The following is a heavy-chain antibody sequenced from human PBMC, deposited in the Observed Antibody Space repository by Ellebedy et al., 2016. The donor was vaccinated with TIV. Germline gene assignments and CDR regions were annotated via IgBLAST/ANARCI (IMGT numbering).Heavy chain of an antibody. Sequence: ASVKVSXXTSGYIFTTYYLHWVRQAPGQGLEWVGLINPSDGSTSYAQRFKGRFTMTGDTSTSTVYMELSSLRSDDTAVYFCASDKRGHCSGSSCSFRDTLDYWGQGTLVTVSS. V-gene: IGHV1-46*01. D-gene: IGHD2-15*01. J-gene: IGHJ4*02. CDR2: INPSDGST. CDR3: ASDKRGHCSGSSCSFRDTLDY. CDR1: GYIFTTYY.